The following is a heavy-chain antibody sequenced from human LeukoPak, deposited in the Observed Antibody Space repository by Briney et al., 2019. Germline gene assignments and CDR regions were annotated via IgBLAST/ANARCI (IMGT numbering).Heavy chain of an antibody. J-gene: IGHJ4*02. D-gene: IGHD1-26*01. CDR2: MYYTGET. Sequence: PSETLSLTCSVSGDFVGSYYWSWVRQPPGKGLQWIGCMYYTGETHYNPSLQSRVSMSIDTSKNQFSLKVYSLSAADTAVYYCARHHSGRHFDSWGQGIPVTVSS. V-gene: IGHV4-59*02. CDR1: GDFVGSYY. CDR3: ARHHSGRHFDS.